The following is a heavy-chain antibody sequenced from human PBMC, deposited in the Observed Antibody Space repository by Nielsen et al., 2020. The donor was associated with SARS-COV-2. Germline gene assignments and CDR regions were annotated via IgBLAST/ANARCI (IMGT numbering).Heavy chain of an antibody. D-gene: IGHD2-15*01. J-gene: IGHJ6*02. CDR3: ARFLGYCTGGSCATDFYYYAMDV. CDR1: GYSFTNNW. Sequence: GESLKISCKATGYSFTNNWIGWVRQMPGKGLGWMGIIYPGDSETRYSPSFQGQVTISADKSNSTAYLQWSSLKASDTAMYYCARFLGYCTGGSCATDFYYYAMDVWGQGTTVTISS. CDR2: IYPGDSET. V-gene: IGHV5-51*01.